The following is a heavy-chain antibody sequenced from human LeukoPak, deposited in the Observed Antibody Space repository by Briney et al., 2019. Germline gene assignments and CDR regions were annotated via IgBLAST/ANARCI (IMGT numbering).Heavy chain of an antibody. CDR1: GFAFSVSW. CDR3: AKDYFGSLEY. J-gene: IGHJ4*02. CDR2: IKSDGGT. Sequence: HPGGSLRLSCAASGFAFSVSWMHWVRPAPGKRLVWVSVIKSDGGTAYADSVKGRFTISRDNAKNTVYLQMNSLRDEDTAVYYCAKDYFGSLEYWGQGTLVTVSS. V-gene: IGHV3-74*03. D-gene: IGHD2/OR15-2a*01.